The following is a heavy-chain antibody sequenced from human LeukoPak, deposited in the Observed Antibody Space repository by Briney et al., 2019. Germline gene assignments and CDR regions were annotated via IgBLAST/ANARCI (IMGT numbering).Heavy chain of an antibody. Sequence: SETLSLTCSVSGGSISNYFWTWIRQPPGKGLEWIGYIYSSGSTYYNPSLKSRATISVDTSKNRFSLKLSTVTAADTAVYYCARRPTGDPKFDYWGQGTLVTVSS. V-gene: IGHV4-59*08. CDR2: IYSSGST. CDR1: GGSISNYF. D-gene: IGHD7-27*01. CDR3: ARRPTGDPKFDY. J-gene: IGHJ4*02.